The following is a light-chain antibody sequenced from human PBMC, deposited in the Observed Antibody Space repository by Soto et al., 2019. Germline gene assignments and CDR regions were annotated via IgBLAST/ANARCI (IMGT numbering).Light chain of an antibody. J-gene: IGKJ1*01. CDR1: QSISFW. V-gene: IGKV1-5*03. CDR2: KAS. Sequence: DIPMTQPPSTLSASVGELVTISCRASQSISFWLAGYQQKAGKAPNLMIYKASRLESGVPSRFSGSRSETECTLTISGLQPGDAATYYCQQYNSYSPTFGQGTKVDIK. CDR3: QQYNSYSPT.